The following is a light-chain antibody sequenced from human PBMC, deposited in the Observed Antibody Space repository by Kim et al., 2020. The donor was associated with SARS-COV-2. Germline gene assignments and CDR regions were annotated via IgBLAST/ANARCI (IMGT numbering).Light chain of an antibody. CDR1: SNNVGDQG. CDR3: LAWDSSLSAWV. CDR2: RRN. V-gene: IGLV10-54*01. Sequence: QAGLTQPPSVSDALRQTATLTCTGNSNNVGDQGAAWLQQHQGHPPKLLSNRRNNRPSGISERFSASRSGDTASLTITGLQPEDEADYYCLAWDSSLSAWVFGGGTQLTVL. J-gene: IGLJ2*01.